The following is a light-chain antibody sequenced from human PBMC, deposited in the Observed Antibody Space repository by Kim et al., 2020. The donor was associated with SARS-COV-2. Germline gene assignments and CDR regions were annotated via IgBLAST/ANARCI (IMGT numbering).Light chain of an antibody. V-gene: IGLV2-11*01. J-gene: IGLJ2*01. CDR2: DVS. CDR1: SSDVGGYNY. CDR3: CSYAGSVV. Sequence: QSALTQPRSVSGSPGQSVTISCTGTSSDVGGYNYVSWYQQHPGKAPKLMIYDVSKRPSGVPDRFSGSKSGNTASQTISGLQAEDEADYYCCSYAGSVVFGGGTQLTVL.